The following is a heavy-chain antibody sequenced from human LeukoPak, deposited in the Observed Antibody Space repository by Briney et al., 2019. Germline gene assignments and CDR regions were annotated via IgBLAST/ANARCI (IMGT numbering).Heavy chain of an antibody. CDR1: GGSFSGYY. D-gene: IGHD1-1*01. J-gene: IGHJ4*02. Sequence: SETLSLTCAVYGGSFSGYYWSWIRQPPGKGLEWIGEINHSGSTNYNPSLKSRVTISVDTSKNQFSLKLSSVTAADTAVYYCARGSADGNFDYWGQGTLVTVSS. CDR3: ARGSADGNFDY. CDR2: INHSGST. V-gene: IGHV4-34*01.